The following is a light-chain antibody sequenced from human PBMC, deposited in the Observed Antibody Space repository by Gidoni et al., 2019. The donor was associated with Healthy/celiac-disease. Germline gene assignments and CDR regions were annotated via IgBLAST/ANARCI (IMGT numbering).Light chain of an antibody. J-gene: IGLJ3*02. CDR3: AAWDDSLNGYWV. CDR1: SSNIGSTT. V-gene: IGLV1-44*01. CDR2: SNN. Sequence: QSVLTQPPSASGTPGQRVTISCSGSSSNIGSTTVNWYQQLPGTAPKLLIYSNNQRPSGVPDRFSGSKSGTSASLAISWLQSEDEADYYCAAWDDSLNGYWVFGGGTKLTVL.